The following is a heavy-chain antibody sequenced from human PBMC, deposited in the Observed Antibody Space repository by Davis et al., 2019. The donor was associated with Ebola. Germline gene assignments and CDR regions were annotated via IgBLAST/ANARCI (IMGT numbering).Heavy chain of an antibody. J-gene: IGHJ6*02. CDR3: ARGQWFGELFDIPFYYYYGMDV. D-gene: IGHD3-10*01. V-gene: IGHV1-69*05. CDR1: GGTFSSYA. Sequence: SVKVSCKASGGTFSSYAISWVRQAPGQGLEWMGGIIPIFGTANYAQKFQGRVTMTRDTSTSTVYMELSSLRSEDTAVYYCARGQWFGELFDIPFYYYYGMDVWGQGTTVTVSS. CDR2: IIPIFGTA.